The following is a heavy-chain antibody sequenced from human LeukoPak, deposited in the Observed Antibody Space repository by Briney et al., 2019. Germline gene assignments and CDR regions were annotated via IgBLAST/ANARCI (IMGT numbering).Heavy chain of an antibody. CDR3: AKERDGCADY. CDR1: GFTFSSYG. CDR2: ISYDGSNK. J-gene: IGHJ4*02. Sequence: GGSLRLSCAASGFTFSSYGMHWVRQAPGKGLEWVAVISYDGSNKYYADSVKGRFTISRDNSKNTLYLQMNSLRAEDTAVYYCAKERDGCADYWGQGTLVTVSS. D-gene: IGHD5-24*01. V-gene: IGHV3-30*18.